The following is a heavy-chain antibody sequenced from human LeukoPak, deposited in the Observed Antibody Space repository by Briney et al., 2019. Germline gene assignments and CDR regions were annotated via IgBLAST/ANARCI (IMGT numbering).Heavy chain of an antibody. CDR3: ARHEFGDQYYYDSSGPLPFDY. J-gene: IGHJ4*02. D-gene: IGHD3-22*01. CDR2: IYHSGST. Sequence: PSETLSLTCSVSGYSISSGYYWGWIRQPPGKGLEWIGSIYHSGSTYYNPSLKSRVTISVDTSKNQFSLKLSSVTAADTAVYYCARHEFGDQYYYDSSGPLPFDYWGQGTLVTVSS. V-gene: IGHV4-38-2*02. CDR1: GYSISSGYY.